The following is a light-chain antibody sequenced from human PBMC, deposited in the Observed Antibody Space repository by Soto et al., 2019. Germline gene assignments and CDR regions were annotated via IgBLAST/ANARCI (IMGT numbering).Light chain of an antibody. J-gene: IGKJ1*01. CDR1: QSVSSN. CDR3: QQYNNWPPGGT. V-gene: IGKV3-15*01. CDR2: GAS. Sequence: EIVMTQSPATLSVSPGERATLSCRASQSVSSNLAWYQQKPVQAPRLLIYGASTRATGIPARFSGSGSGTEFTLNISSRKSEDVAVSDCQQYNNWPPGGTFGQGNKVEIK.